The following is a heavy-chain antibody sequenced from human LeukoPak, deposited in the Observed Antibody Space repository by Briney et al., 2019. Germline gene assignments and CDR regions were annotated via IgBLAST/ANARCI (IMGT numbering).Heavy chain of an antibody. J-gene: IGHJ4*02. CDR1: GGSFSGYY. V-gene: IGHV4-34*01. Sequence: PSETLSLTCAVYGGSFSGYYWSWIRQPPGKGLEWIGEINHSGSTNYNPSLKSRVTISVDTSQNQFSLKLSSVTAADTAVYYCARLGPYDSSGYYYVDYWGQGTLVTVSS. D-gene: IGHD3-22*01. CDR2: INHSGST. CDR3: ARLGPYDSSGYYYVDY.